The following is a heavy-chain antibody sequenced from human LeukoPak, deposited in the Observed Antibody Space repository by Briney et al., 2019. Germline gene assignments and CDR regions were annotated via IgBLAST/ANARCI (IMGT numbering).Heavy chain of an antibody. J-gene: IGHJ4*02. D-gene: IGHD3-9*01. CDR2: ISYDGSNK. CDR1: GFTFGDYA. Sequence: PGGSLRLSCTASGFTFGDYALSWVRQAPGKGLEWVAVISYDGSNKYYADSVKGRSTISRDNSKNTLYLQMNSLRAEDTAVYYCARGRYFDVWGQGTLVTVSS. CDR3: ARGRYFDV. V-gene: IGHV3-30-3*01.